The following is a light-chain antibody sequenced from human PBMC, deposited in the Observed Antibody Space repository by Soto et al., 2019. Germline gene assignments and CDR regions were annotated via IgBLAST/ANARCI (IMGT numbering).Light chain of an antibody. J-gene: IGKJ1*01. CDR3: QQLTHYPGT. Sequence: SGRSASVSGRSIDLCGASQIITSWWAWYQQKPGKAPRLLIYDVSNWDSGVPSRFSGSGSGPHFTLVCSLLQPDDPATHFWQQLTHYPGTFGQGTRVEIK. CDR2: DVS. V-gene: IGKV1-5*02. CDR1: QIITSW.